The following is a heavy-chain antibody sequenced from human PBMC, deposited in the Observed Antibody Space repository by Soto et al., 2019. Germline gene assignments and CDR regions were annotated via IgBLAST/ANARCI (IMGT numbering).Heavy chain of an antibody. CDR1: GLTFTNYE. CDR3: ATRSGGGGAFDF. Sequence: LRLSCAASGLTFTNYEMNWVRQAPGKGLEWVSYIGRSGTTTYYADSLKGRFTISRDNAKNSLYLQMNSLRAEDTAVYYCATRSGGGGAFDFWGQGTMVTVSS. V-gene: IGHV3-48*03. CDR2: IGRSGTTT. D-gene: IGHD3-10*01. J-gene: IGHJ3*01.